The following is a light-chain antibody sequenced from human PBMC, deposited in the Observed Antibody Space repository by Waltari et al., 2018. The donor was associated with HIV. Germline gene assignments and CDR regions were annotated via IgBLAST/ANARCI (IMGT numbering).Light chain of an antibody. CDR2: DVS. V-gene: IGLV2-14*03. CDR3: SSYTSSSPYA. J-gene: IGLJ1*01. Sequence: QSALTQPASVSGSPGQSITISCTGTSSDVGGYNYVSWYQQHPGKAPKLMMYDVSNRPSGVSVRFAGSKSGNTASLTISGLQAEDEADYYCSSYTSSSPYAFGTGTKVTVL. CDR1: SSDVGGYNY.